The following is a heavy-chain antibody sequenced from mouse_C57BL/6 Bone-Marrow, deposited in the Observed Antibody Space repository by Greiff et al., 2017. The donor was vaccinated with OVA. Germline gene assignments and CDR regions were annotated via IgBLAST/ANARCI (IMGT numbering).Heavy chain of an antibody. CDR2: INPYNGGT. D-gene: IGHD1-1*01. Sequence: VQLQQSGPVLVKPGASVKMSCKASGYTFTDYYMNWVKQSHGKSLEWIGVINPYNGGTSYNQKFKGKATLTVDKSSSTAYMELNSLTSEDSAVYYCARRIYYYGSRDFDYWGQGTTLTVSS. CDR1: GYTFTDYY. J-gene: IGHJ2*01. CDR3: ARRIYYYGSRDFDY. V-gene: IGHV1-19*01.